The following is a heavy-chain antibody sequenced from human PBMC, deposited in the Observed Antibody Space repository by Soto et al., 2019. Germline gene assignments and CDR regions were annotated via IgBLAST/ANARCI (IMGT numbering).Heavy chain of an antibody. Sequence: XGSLRLSCEADGFTFNTHGMSWVRQPPGKGLEWVSRVRTVGGTTDYAGSVKGRFTIQRENSKNTLYLKMNSLRAEDTAVYYCAKGRRRLSLGELSFPFFDLWGQGTQVTVSS. J-gene: IGHJ4*02. V-gene: IGHV3-23*01. D-gene: IGHD3-16*02. CDR1: GFTFNTHG. CDR2: VRTVGGTT. CDR3: AKGRRRLSLGELSFPFFDL.